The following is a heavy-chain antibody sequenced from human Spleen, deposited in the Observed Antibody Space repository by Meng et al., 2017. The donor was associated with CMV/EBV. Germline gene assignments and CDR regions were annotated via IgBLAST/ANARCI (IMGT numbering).Heavy chain of an antibody. CDR3: TRVRVLYYYDSSGYYSFFDY. CDR2: IRSKAYGGTT. Sequence: GESLKISCTASGFTFGDYAMSWVRQAPGKGLEWVGFIRSKAYGGTTEYAASVEGRFTISRDDSKSIAYLQMNSLKTEDTAVYYCTRVRVLYYYDSSGYYSFFDYWGQGTLVTVSS. J-gene: IGHJ4*02. D-gene: IGHD3-22*01. CDR1: GFTFGDYA. V-gene: IGHV3-49*04.